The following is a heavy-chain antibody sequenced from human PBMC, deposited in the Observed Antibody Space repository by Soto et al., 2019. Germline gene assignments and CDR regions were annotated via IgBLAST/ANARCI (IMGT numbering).Heavy chain of an antibody. CDR1: GYTLTELS. D-gene: IGHD6-13*01. CDR3: ATPPLAAAGTSNFDY. J-gene: IGHJ4*02. Sequence: ASVKVSCKVSGYTLTELSMHWVRQVPGKGLEWMGGFDPEDGETIYAQKFQGRVTMTEDTSTDTAYMELSSLRSEDTAVYYCATPPLAAAGTSNFDYWGQGTLVTVSS. V-gene: IGHV1-24*01. CDR2: FDPEDGET.